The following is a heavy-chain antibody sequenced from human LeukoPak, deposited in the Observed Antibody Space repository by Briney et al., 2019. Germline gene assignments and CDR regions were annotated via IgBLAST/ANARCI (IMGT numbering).Heavy chain of an antibody. CDR2: INHSGST. Sequence: SETLSLTCAVYGGSFSGYYWSWIGQPPGKGLEWIGEINHSGSTNYNPSLKSRVTISVDTSKNQFSLKLSSVTAADTAVYYCARGRRLRYYYYMDVWGKGTTVTVSS. CDR1: GGSFSGYY. D-gene: IGHD3-16*01. CDR3: ARGRRLRYYYYMDV. V-gene: IGHV4-34*01. J-gene: IGHJ6*03.